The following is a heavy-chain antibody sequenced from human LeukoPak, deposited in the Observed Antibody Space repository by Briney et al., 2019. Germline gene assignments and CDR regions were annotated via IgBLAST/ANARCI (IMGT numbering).Heavy chain of an antibody. Sequence: KTGGSLRLSCAASGFTFSSYSMNWVRQAPGKGLEWVSSISSSSSYIYYADSVKGRFTISRDNAKNSLYLRMNSLRAEDTAVYYCASDVVVPAAIDDDAFDIWGQGTMVTVSS. D-gene: IGHD2-2*02. CDR3: ASDVVVPAAIDDDAFDI. V-gene: IGHV3-21*01. J-gene: IGHJ3*02. CDR1: GFTFSSYS. CDR2: ISSSSSYI.